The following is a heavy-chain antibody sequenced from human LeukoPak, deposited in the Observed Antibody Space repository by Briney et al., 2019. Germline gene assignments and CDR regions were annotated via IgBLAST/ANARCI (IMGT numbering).Heavy chain of an antibody. CDR3: ARDHGFSGGSYFDTFDI. D-gene: IGHD1-26*01. V-gene: IGHV1-18*01. CDR1: GYIFTTYG. J-gene: IGHJ3*02. CDR2: ISGYNDDT. Sequence: ASVKVSCKASGYIFTTYGISWVRQAPGQGLEWMGWISGYNDDTNYAQKLQGRVTMTTDTPTSTAYMELRSLTSDDTAVYYCARDHGFSGGSYFDTFDIWGRGTMVTVSS.